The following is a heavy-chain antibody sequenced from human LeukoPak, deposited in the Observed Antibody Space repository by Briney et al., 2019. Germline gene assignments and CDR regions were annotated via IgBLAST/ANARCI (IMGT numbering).Heavy chain of an antibody. Sequence: ASVKVSCKVSGYTFTSYDINWVRQATGQGLEWMGWMNPNSGNTGYAQKFQGRVTMTRNTSISTAYMELSSLRSEDTAVYYCARVLVVPAATYYYYYYMHVWGKGTTVTGSS. CDR1: GYTFTSYD. CDR2: MNPNSGNT. CDR3: ARVLVVPAATYYYYYYMHV. J-gene: IGHJ6*03. V-gene: IGHV1-8*01. D-gene: IGHD2-2*01.